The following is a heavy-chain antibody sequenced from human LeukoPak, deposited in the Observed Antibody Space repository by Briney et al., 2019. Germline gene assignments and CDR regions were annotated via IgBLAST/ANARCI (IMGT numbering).Heavy chain of an antibody. D-gene: IGHD3-10*01. CDR3: ASTLLWFGESGWFDP. V-gene: IGHV4-31*03. CDR2: IYYSGST. J-gene: IGHJ5*02. CDR1: GGSISSGGYY. Sequence: SETLSLTCTVSGGSISSGGYYWSWIRQHPGKGLEWIGYIYYSGSTYYNPSLKSRVTISVDTSKYQFSLKLSSVTAADTAVYYCASTLLWFGESGWFDPWGQGTLVTVSS.